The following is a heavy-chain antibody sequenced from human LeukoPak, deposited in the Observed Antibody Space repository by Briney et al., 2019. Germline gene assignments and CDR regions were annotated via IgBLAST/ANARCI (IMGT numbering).Heavy chain of an antibody. CDR3: AKVQRVVVAAKFDY. Sequence: PGGSLRLSCAASRFTFSSYGMHWVRQAPGKGLEWVAVISNDGSNKYYADSVKGRFIISRDNSKNTLYLQMNSLRAEDTAVYYCAKVQRVVVAAKFDYWGQGTLVTVSS. D-gene: IGHD2-15*01. CDR2: ISNDGSNK. J-gene: IGHJ4*02. V-gene: IGHV3-30*18. CDR1: RFTFSSYG.